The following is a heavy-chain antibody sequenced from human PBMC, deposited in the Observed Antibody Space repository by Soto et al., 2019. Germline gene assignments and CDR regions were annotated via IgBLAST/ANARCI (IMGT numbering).Heavy chain of an antibody. V-gene: IGHV3-30-3*01. CDR1: GFTFSSYA. D-gene: IGHD3-22*01. CDR3: ARDRSITMIVVVITNPGY. CDR2: ISYDGSNK. J-gene: IGHJ4*02. Sequence: GGSLRLSCAASGFTFSSYAMHWVRQAPGKGLEWVAVISYDGSNKYYADSVKGRFTISRDNSKNTLYLQMNSLRAEDTAVYYCARDRSITMIVVVITNPGYWGQGTLVTVSS.